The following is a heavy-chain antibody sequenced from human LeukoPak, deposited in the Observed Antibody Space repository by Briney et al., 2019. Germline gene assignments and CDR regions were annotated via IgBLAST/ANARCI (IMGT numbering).Heavy chain of an antibody. D-gene: IGHD6-13*01. V-gene: IGHV3-30-3*01. CDR2: ISYDGSNK. CDR3: ARDRGIHSNFDY. CDR1: GFTFSSYA. Sequence: GGSLRLSCAASGFTFSSYAMHWVRQAPGKGLEWVAVISYDGSNKYYADSVKGRFTISRDNSKNTLYLQMNSLRAEDTAVYYCARDRGIHSNFDYWGQGTLVTVSS. J-gene: IGHJ4*02.